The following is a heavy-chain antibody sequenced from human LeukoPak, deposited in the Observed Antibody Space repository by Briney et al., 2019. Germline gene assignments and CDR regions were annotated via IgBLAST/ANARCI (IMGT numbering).Heavy chain of an antibody. D-gene: IGHD2-15*01. CDR3: AKDTDVVVPEYFQY. Sequence: GGSLRLSCIASGFTFKTYTMSWVRQAPGEGLKWVSGIVTSGDTYYADSVKGRFTISRDNSKNTLYLQMNSLRAEDTAIYYCAKDTDVVVPEYFQYWGQGTLVTVSS. CDR1: GFTFKTYT. J-gene: IGHJ1*01. V-gene: IGHV3-23*01. CDR2: IVTSGDT.